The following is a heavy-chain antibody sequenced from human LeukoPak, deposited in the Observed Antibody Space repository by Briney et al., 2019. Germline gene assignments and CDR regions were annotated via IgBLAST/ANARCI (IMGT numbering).Heavy chain of an antibody. V-gene: IGHV3-23*01. CDR2: ISGSGST. Sequence: GGSLRLSCAASGFTFSSYAMSWVRQAPGKGLEWVSAISGSGSTYYADSVKGRFTISRDNSKSTLFLQMNSLRPEDTAVYYCAKGRTVAKDAFAIWGQGTMVTVSS. J-gene: IGHJ3*02. D-gene: IGHD2-15*01. CDR3: AKGRTVAKDAFAI. CDR1: GFTFSSYA.